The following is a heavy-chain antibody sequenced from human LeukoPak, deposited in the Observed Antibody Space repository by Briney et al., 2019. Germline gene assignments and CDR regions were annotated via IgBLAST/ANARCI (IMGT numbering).Heavy chain of an antibody. J-gene: IGHJ4*02. CDR1: GYTFTGYY. CDR2: INPNSGGT. CDR3: ARVGITGTTGFDY. V-gene: IGHV1-2*02. D-gene: IGHD1-7*01. Sequence: GASVKVPCKASGYTFTGYYMHWVRQAPGQGLEWMGWINPNSGGTNYAQKFQGRVTMTRDTSISTAYMELSRLRSDDTAVYYCARVGITGTTGFDYWGQGTLVTVSS.